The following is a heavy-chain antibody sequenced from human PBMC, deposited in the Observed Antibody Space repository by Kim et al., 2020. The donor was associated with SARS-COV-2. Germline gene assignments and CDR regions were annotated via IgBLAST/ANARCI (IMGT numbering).Heavy chain of an antibody. CDR1: GFTFSSYA. V-gene: IGHV3-30*04. Sequence: GGSLRLFCAASGFTFSSYAMHWVRQAPGKGLEWVAVISYDGSNKYYADSVKGRFTISRDNSKNTLYLQMNSLGAEDTAVYYCAREGFGDYFDYWGQGTLLTVSS. CDR2: ISYDGSNK. CDR3: AREGFGDYFDY. D-gene: IGHD3-10*01. J-gene: IGHJ4*02.